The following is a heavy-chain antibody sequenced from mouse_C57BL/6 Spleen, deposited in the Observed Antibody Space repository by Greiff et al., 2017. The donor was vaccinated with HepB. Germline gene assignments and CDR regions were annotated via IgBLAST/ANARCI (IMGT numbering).Heavy chain of an antibody. J-gene: IGHJ4*01. CDR3: AKKDYSNYGAMDY. CDR1: GFSLTSYG. D-gene: IGHD2-5*01. CDR2: IWSGGST. V-gene: IGHV2-4*01. Sequence: VQLQESGPGLVQPSQSLSITCTVSGFSLTSYGVHWVRQPPGKGLEWLGVIWSGGSTDYNAAFISRLSISKDNSKSQVFFKMNSLQADDTAIYYCAKKDYSNYGAMDYWGQGTSVTVSS.